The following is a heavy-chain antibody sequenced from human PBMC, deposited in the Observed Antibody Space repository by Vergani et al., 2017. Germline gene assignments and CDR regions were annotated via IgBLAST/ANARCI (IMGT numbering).Heavy chain of an antibody. CDR2: IYRSGRT. V-gene: IGHV4-4*02. D-gene: IGHD1-1*01. Sequence: VQLQESGPGLVKPSGTLSLTCAVSGGSISSSNWWSWVRQPPGKGLEWIGEIYRSGRTNYNPSLKSRVTISVDKSKYQFSLKLSSVTAADTAVYYCARVWSTTGTTPSFDFWGQGTLVTVSS. CDR1: GGSISSSNW. J-gene: IGHJ4*02. CDR3: ARVWSTTGTTPSFDF.